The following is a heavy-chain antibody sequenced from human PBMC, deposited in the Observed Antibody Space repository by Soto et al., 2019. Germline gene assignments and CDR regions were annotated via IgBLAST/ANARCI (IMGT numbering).Heavy chain of an antibody. J-gene: IGHJ4*02. CDR3: ASRGYIMSHFDY. CDR2: ISSSGSYI. V-gene: IGHV3-21*01. D-gene: IGHD5-18*01. CDR1: GFTFSSYS. Sequence: EVQLVESGGGLVKPGGSLRLSCAASGFTFSSYSMNWVRQAPGKGLEWVSSISSSGSYIYYADSVKGRFTISRDNAKNSLYLQMNSLRAEDTAVYYCASRGYIMSHFDYWGQGTLVTVSS.